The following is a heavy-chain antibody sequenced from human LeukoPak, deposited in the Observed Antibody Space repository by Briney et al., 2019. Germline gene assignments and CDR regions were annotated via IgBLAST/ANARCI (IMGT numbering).Heavy chain of an antibody. Sequence: ASVKVSCKASGYTFTNYDINWVRQATGQGLEWMGWMNPNSGNTGSAQKFQGRVTMTRSTSISTAYMELSSLRSEDTAVYYCMRGSSGTYHGIYNWFDPWGQGTLVTVSS. V-gene: IGHV1-8*01. CDR3: MRGSSGTYHGIYNWFDP. D-gene: IGHD1-26*01. CDR2: MNPNSGNT. J-gene: IGHJ5*02. CDR1: GYTFTNYD.